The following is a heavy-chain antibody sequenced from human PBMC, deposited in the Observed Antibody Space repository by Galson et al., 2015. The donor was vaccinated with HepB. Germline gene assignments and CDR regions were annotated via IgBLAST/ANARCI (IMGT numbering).Heavy chain of an antibody. CDR3: ARKRIVGRYNWFDP. V-gene: IGHV7-4-1*02. CDR2: INTNTGNP. J-gene: IGHJ5*02. CDR1: GYTFTSYA. D-gene: IGHD1-26*01. Sequence: SVKVSCKASGYTFTSYAMNWVRQAPGQGLEWMGWINTNTGNPTYAQGFTGRFVFSLDTSVSTAYLQISSLKAEDTAVYYCARKRIVGRYNWFDPWGQGTLVTVSS.